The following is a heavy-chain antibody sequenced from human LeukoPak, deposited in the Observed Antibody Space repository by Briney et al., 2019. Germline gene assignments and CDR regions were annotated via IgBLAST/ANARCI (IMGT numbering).Heavy chain of an antibody. V-gene: IGHV3-9*03. J-gene: IGHJ4*02. CDR3: AKSPGGVLETRYFDY. Sequence: GGSLRLSCAASGFTFDDYAMHWVRQAPGKGLEWVSGISWNSGSIGYADSVKGRFTISRDNAKNSLYLQMNSLRAEGMALYYCAKSPGGVLETRYFDYWGQGTLVTVSS. CDR2: ISWNSGSI. D-gene: IGHD2-8*02. CDR1: GFTFDDYA.